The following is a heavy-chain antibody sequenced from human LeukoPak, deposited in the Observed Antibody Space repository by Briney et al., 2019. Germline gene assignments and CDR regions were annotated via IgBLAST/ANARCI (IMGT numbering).Heavy chain of an antibody. CDR3: ARVASKGGMDV. J-gene: IGHJ6*02. Sequence: SETLSLTCFVSGGSIGSYHWSWIRQPPGKGLEWIGHVHYTWNTKYNPSLTGRVSISLDRSKNQFSLSLSSLAAADTAVYYCARVASKGGMDVWGQGTTVIVSS. CDR1: GGSIGSYH. V-gene: IGHV4-59*01. CDR2: VHYTWNT.